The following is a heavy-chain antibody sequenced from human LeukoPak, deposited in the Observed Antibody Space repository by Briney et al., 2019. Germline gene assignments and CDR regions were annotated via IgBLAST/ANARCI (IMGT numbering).Heavy chain of an antibody. J-gene: IGHJ5*02. D-gene: IGHD3/OR15-3a*01. Sequence: SETLSLTCTVSGGSISSSSYYWGWIRQPPGKGLEWIGSIYYSGSTYYNPSLKSRVTISVDTSKNQFSLNLSSVTAADTAVYYCARQEIGLRSFDPWGQGTLVTVSS. CDR3: ARQEIGLRSFDP. CDR2: IYYSGST. V-gene: IGHV4-39*01. CDR1: GGSISSSSYY.